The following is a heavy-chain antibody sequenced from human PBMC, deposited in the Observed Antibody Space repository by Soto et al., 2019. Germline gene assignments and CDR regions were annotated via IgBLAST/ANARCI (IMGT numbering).Heavy chain of an antibody. V-gene: IGHV1-8*01. D-gene: IGHD3-3*01. CDR1: GYTFTSYD. CDR2: MNPNSGNT. CDR3: ARGITIFGVVSRV. J-gene: IGHJ4*02. Sequence: QVQLVQSGAEVKKPGASVKVSCKASGYTFTSYDINWVRQATGQGLEWMGWMNPNSGNTGYAQKFQGRVTMARNTSISTNDMGLSSLRSEDTAVYYCARGITIFGVVSRVRGQGTLVTVSS.